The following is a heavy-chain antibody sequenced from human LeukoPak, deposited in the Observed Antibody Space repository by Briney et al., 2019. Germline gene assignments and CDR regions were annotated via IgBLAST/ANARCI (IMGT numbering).Heavy chain of an antibody. Sequence: GGSLRLSCAASGFTFSSYSMSWVRQAPGKGLEWVSYISSSGSTIYYADSVKGRFTISRDNAKNSLYLQMNSLRAEDTAVYYCARGGHYGPRDYWGQGTLVTVSS. CDR3: ARGGHYGPRDY. V-gene: IGHV3-48*04. J-gene: IGHJ4*02. D-gene: IGHD4-17*01. CDR2: ISSSGSTI. CDR1: GFTFSSYS.